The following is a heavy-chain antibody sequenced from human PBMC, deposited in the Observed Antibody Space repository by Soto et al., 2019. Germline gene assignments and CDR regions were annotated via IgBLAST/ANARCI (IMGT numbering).Heavy chain of an antibody. CDR2: INPNSGGT. CDR3: ASIVATISDYGMDV. V-gene: IGHV1-2*02. J-gene: IGHJ6*02. D-gene: IGHD5-12*01. CDR1: GYTFTGYY. Sequence: ASVKVSCKASGYTFTGYYMHWLRQAPGQGLEWMGWINPNSGGTNYAQKFQGRVTMTRDTSISTAYMELSRLRSDDTAVYYCASIVATISDYGMDVWGQGTTVTVSS.